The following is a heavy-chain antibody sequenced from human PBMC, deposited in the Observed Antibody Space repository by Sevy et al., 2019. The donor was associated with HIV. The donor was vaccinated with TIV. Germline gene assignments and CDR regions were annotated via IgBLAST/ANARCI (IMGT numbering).Heavy chain of an antibody. J-gene: IGHJ4*02. CDR2: IWYDGSQK. CDR3: AKGADISGHKHDNFDN. V-gene: IGHV3-33*06. D-gene: IGHD1-26*01. CDR1: GFTFSSYG. Sequence: GGSLRLSCAASGFTFSSYGMHWVRQAPGKGLEWVALIWYDGSQKYYADSVKGRFTISGDNSKNMLYLQMNSLRAEDTAVYYCAKGADISGHKHDNFDNWGQGSLVTVSS.